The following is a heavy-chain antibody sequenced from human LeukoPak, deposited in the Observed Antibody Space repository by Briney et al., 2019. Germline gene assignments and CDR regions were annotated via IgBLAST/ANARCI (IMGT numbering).Heavy chain of an antibody. J-gene: IGHJ4*02. D-gene: IGHD6-6*01. Sequence: GASVKVSCKASGGTFSSYAISWVRQAPGQGLEWMGGIIPIFGTANYAQKFQGRVTITADESTSTAYMELSSLRSEDTAVYYCATVEQLVGDYWGQGTLVTVSS. CDR3: ATVEQLVGDY. CDR2: IIPIFGTA. V-gene: IGHV1-69*13. CDR1: GGTFSSYA.